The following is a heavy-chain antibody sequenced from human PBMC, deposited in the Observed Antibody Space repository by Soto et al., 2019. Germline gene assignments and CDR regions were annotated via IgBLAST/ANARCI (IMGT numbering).Heavy chain of an antibody. CDR3: ARSRVWYAADAFDM. J-gene: IGHJ3*02. D-gene: IGHD6-19*01. CDR2: LSRSGNTI. CDR1: GFTFGAYE. V-gene: IGHV3-11*01. Sequence: QVQLVESGGGLVQPGGSLRLSCAASGFTFGAYEMSWIRQAAGKGPEWVSFLSRSGNTIYYADSVKGRFSISRDNAENSLYLQMESLRVEDTAAYFCARSRVWYAADAFDMWGQGTMVTVSA.